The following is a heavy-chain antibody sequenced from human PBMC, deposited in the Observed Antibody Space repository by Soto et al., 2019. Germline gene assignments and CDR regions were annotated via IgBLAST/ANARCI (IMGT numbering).Heavy chain of an antibody. CDR1: GGSISSYY. Sequence: SETLSLTCTVSGGSISSYYWSWIRQPPGKGLEWIGYIYYSGSTNYNPSLKSRVTISVDTSKNQFSLKLSSVTAADTAVYYCARDARISRDYEVMKNWFDPWGQGTLVTVSS. D-gene: IGHD4-17*01. V-gene: IGHV4-59*01. CDR2: IYYSGST. J-gene: IGHJ5*02. CDR3: ARDARISRDYEVMKNWFDP.